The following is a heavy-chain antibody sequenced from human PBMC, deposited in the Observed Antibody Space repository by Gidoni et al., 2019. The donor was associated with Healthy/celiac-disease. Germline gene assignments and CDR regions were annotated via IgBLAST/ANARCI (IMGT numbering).Heavy chain of an antibody. CDR3: ASTQEDYGDYEGDY. CDR2: IYYSGST. Sequence: QLQLQESGPGLVKPSETLSLTCTVSGGSISSSSYYWGWIRQPPGKGLEWIGSIYYSGSTYYNPSLKSRVTISVDTSKNQFSLKLSSVTAADTAVYYCASTQEDYGDYEGDYWGQGTLVTVSS. V-gene: IGHV4-39*01. J-gene: IGHJ4*02. CDR1: GGSISSSSYY. D-gene: IGHD4-17*01.